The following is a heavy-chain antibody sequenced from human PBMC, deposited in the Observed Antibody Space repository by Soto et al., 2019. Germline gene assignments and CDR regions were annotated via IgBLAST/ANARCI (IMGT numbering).Heavy chain of an antibody. CDR3: GSGLGGGWYYFDL. CDR1: GYTFTSYG. D-gene: IGHD6-19*01. J-gene: IGHJ4*02. V-gene: IGHV1-18*01. Sequence: QVQLVQSGVEVKKPGASVKVSCKASGYTFTSYGIGWVRQAPGQGLEWMGWITVNSGNTNYPQKLQGRVTMTTDTSTSTAYMELSSLTSDDTAGYYCGSGLGGGWYYFDLWCQGTLVTVSS. CDR2: ITVNSGNT.